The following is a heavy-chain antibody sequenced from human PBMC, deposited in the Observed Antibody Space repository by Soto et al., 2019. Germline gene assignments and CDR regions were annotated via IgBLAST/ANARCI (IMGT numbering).Heavy chain of an antibody. V-gene: IGHV3-21*01. CDR1: GFNFITYS. CDR2: ISSSAVYI. CDR3: VKPSGWYPDS. J-gene: IGHJ4*02. Sequence: EVQLVESGGGPVRPGGSLKLSCAASGFNFITYSLSWVRQAPGKGLEWVASISSSAVYIDYADSVKGRFTISRDNANNSLYLQMNSLRAEDTATYYCVKPSGWYPDSWGQGTPVTVSS. D-gene: IGHD6-19*01.